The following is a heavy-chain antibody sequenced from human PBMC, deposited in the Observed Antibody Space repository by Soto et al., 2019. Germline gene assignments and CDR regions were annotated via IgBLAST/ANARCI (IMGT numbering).Heavy chain of an antibody. Sequence: GGSLRLSCAASGFTFSSYAMHWVRQAPVKGLEWLAVIWFDGTNEHYADSVKGRFTISRDNSKNTLYLQMNSLRAEDTAVYYCALYGTEGSRYDVDHWGQGTLVTVSS. D-gene: IGHD5-12*01. CDR2: IWFDGTNE. CDR1: GFTFSSYA. J-gene: IGHJ4*02. CDR3: ALYGTEGSRYDVDH. V-gene: IGHV3-33*01.